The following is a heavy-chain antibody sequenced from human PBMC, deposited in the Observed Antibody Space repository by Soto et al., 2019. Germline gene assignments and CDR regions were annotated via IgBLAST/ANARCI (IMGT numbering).Heavy chain of an antibody. Sequence: GGSLRLSCAASGFTFSSYAMSWVRQAPGKGLEWVSAISGSGGSTYYADSVKGRFTISRDNSKNTLYLQMNSLRAEDTAVYYCAKCLVQLERRQSAFDIWGQGTMVTVSS. V-gene: IGHV3-23*01. CDR2: ISGSGGST. CDR3: AKCLVQLERRQSAFDI. D-gene: IGHD1-1*01. J-gene: IGHJ3*02. CDR1: GFTFSSYA.